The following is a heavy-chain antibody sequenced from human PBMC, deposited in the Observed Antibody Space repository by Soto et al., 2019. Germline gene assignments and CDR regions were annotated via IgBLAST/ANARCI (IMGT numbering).Heavy chain of an antibody. J-gene: IGHJ4*02. D-gene: IGHD6-19*01. CDR2: IIPIFGTA. Sequence: ASVKVSCKASGGTFSSYAISWVRQAPGQGLEWMGGIIPIFGTANYAQKFQGRVTITADESTSTAYMELSSLRSEDTAVYYCAREIVYSSGWYDYWGQGTLVTVSS. CDR1: GGTFSSYA. CDR3: AREIVYSSGWYDY. V-gene: IGHV1-69*13.